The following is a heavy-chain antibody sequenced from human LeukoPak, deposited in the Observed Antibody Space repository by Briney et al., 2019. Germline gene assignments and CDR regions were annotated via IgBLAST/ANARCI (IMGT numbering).Heavy chain of an antibody. J-gene: IGHJ3*02. D-gene: IGHD3-10*01. Sequence: GESQKISCKGSGYSFTSYWIGWVRQMPGKGLEWMGIIYPGDSDTRYSPSFQGQVTISADKSISTAYLQRSSLKASDTAMYYCARLWFPDAFDIWGQGTMVTVSS. CDR3: ARLWFPDAFDI. CDR2: IYPGDSDT. V-gene: IGHV5-51*01. CDR1: GYSFTSYW.